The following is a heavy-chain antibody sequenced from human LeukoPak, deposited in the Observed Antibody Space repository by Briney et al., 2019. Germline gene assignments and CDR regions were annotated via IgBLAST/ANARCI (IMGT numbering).Heavy chain of an antibody. V-gene: IGHV3-30*18. J-gene: IGHJ4*02. CDR2: ISYDGSNK. CDR3: AKDKWYSGSYLPYYFDY. Sequence: GGSLRLSCAASGFTFSSYGMHWVRQAPGKGLEWVAVISYDGSNKYYADSVKGRFTISRDNSKNTLYLQMNSLRVEDTAVYYCAKDKWYSGSYLPYYFDYWGQGTLVTVSS. CDR1: GFTFSSYG. D-gene: IGHD1-26*01.